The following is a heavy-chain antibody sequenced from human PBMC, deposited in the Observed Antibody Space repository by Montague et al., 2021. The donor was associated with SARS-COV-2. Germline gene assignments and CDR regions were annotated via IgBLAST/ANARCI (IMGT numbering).Heavy chain of an antibody. V-gene: IGHV4-59*01. CDR2: IYYSGSS. D-gene: IGHD2-15*01. J-gene: IGHJ4*02. CDR1: GGSISSYY. CDR3: ASPGGYCSGGSCYYVY. Sequence: SETLSLTCTVSGGSISSYYWSRIRQPPGKGLEWIGYIYYSGSSDYNPSLKSRVTMSIDTSKNQFSLNLNSVTAADGAVYYCASPGGYCSGGSCYYVYWGQGTLVTVSS.